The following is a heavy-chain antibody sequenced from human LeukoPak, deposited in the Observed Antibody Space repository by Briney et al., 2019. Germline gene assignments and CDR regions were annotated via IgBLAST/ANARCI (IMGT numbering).Heavy chain of an antibody. CDR3: ARVITMVRGLILRGWFDP. D-gene: IGHD3-10*01. V-gene: IGHV1-18*01. J-gene: IGHJ5*02. CDR2: ISAYNGNT. Sequence: ASVKVSCKASGYTFTSYGISWVRQAPGQGLEWMGWISAYNGNTNYAQKFQGRVTMTTDTSTSTAYMELRSLRSDDTAVYYCARVITMVRGLILRGWFDPWGQGTLVTVSS. CDR1: GYTFTSYG.